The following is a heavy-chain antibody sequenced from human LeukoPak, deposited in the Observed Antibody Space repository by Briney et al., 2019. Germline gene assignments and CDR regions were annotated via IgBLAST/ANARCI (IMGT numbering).Heavy chain of an antibody. J-gene: IGHJ3*01. V-gene: IGHV3-48*02. Sequence: GGSLRLSCAASGFTFSSYTMNWVRQAPGKGLEWISYIMRTAADVTSHADSVEGRFTISRDDAKNSLYLQMNSLRDDDTAVYYCVRDWSYAFDLWGQGTMVTVSS. CDR2: IMRTAADVT. CDR3: VRDWSYAFDL. CDR1: GFTFSSYT.